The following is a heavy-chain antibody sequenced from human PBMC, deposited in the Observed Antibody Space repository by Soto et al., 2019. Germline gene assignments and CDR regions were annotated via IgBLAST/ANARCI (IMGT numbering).Heavy chain of an antibody. CDR3: ARDPYGGYIFDS. V-gene: IGHV3-30-3*01. D-gene: IGHD5-12*01. CDR1: GFLFRNYA. J-gene: IGHJ4*02. CDR2: ISFDGANI. Sequence: QVQLVESGGGVVQPGTSLRLSYAASGFLFRNYAMHWVRQSPAKGLEWLAVISFDGANIFYAGAAKGRFTISRDNFKQTLYLQLDSLRPEDTGVYFCARDPYGGYIFDSWGQGTQVTLSS.